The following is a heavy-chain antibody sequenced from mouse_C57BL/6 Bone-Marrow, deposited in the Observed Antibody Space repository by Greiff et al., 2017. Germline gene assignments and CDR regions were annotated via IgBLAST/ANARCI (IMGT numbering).Heavy chain of an antibody. Sequence: EVQLQQSGPELVKPGASVQISCKASGYTFTDYYMNWVKQSHGKSLEWIGDINPNNGGTSYNQKFKGKATLTVDKSSSTAYMELRSLTSEDSAVYYCARGNGYDLDYWGQGTTLTVSS. CDR3: ARGNGYDLDY. J-gene: IGHJ2*01. CDR2: INPNNGGT. CDR1: GYTFTDYY. V-gene: IGHV1-26*01. D-gene: IGHD2-2*01.